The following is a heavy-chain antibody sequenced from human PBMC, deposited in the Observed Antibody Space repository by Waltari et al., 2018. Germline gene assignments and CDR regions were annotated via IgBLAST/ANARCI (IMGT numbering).Heavy chain of an antibody. Sequence: EVQLVESGGGLVQPGGSLRLSCAASGFTFSSYAMSWVRQAPGKGLEWVSASIGSGGSTDYADSVKGRFTISRVNSKNTLYLQMNSLRAEDTAVYYCAKGLAARPGNYYYYYGMDVWGQGTTVTVSS. CDR3: AKGLAARPGNYYYYYGMDV. CDR1: GFTFSSYA. CDR2: SIGSGGST. D-gene: IGHD6-6*01. V-gene: IGHV3-23*04. J-gene: IGHJ6*02.